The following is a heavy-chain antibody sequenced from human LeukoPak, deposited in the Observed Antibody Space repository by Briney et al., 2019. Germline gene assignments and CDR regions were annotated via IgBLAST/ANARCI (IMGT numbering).Heavy chain of an antibody. CDR2: IKEDGSEK. D-gene: IGHD2-21*02. V-gene: IGHV3-7*01. J-gene: IGHJ4*02. Sequence: PGGSLRLSCVASGFSFNTFGMHWVRQAPGKGLERVANIKEDGSEKYYVDSVKGRFTISRDNAKNSLNLQMTSLRADDTAVYYCARDPRSKGGDWGDFDYWGQGTLVTVSS. CDR1: GFSFNTFG. CDR3: ARDPRSKGGDWGDFDY.